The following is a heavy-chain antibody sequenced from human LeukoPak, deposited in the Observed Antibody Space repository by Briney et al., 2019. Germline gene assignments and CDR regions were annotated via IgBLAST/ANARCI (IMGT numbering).Heavy chain of an antibody. J-gene: IGHJ3*01. V-gene: IGHV3-21*01. Sequence: PGGSLRLSCAASGFTFSSYNMNWVRQAPGKGLEWVSFISSSGSFMYYADSLKGRFTVSRDNAKNSLFLQMNSLRAEDTAVYYCARNYYDNTGYYRDAFDVWGQGTMVTVSS. CDR2: ISSSGSFM. CDR3: ARNYYDNTGYYRDAFDV. D-gene: IGHD3-22*01. CDR1: GFTFSSYN.